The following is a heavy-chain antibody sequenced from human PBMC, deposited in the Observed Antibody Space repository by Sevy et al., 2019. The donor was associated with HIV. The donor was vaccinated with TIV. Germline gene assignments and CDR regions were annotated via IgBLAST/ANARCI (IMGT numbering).Heavy chain of an antibody. Sequence: SETLSLTSTVSGGSISSNSYYWGWIRQPPGKGLEWIGSVFYNGDIYYNSSLKSRVTISVDTSKNQFSPKLSSVTAADTAVYYCARSLWDFNAFDIWGQGTMVTVSS. J-gene: IGHJ3*02. CDR1: GGSISSNSYY. CDR3: ARSLWDFNAFDI. CDR2: VFYNGDI. D-gene: IGHD1-26*01. V-gene: IGHV4-39*01.